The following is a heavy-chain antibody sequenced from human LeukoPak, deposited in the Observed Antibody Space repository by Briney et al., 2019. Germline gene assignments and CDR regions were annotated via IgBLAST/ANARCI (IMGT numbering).Heavy chain of an antibody. CDR1: GFIFSSYS. CDR3: GRDGLWLPDPKGSDY. CDR2: ISSSSNTI. V-gene: IGHV3-48*01. Sequence: GGSLRLSCAASGFIFSSYSMNWVRQAPGKGLEWVSYISSSSNTIYYADSVKGRFTISRDNAKNSLYLQMNSLRAEDTAVYYCGRDGLWLPDPKGSDYWGQGTLVTVSS. J-gene: IGHJ4*02. D-gene: IGHD5-18*01.